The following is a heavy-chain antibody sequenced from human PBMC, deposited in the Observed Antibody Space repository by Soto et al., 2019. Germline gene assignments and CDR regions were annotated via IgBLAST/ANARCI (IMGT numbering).Heavy chain of an antibody. Sequence: QVRLQESGPGLVKPSETLSLSCTVSGGSMDNTYWWSWIRQPAGKGLEYIGRISVNGNINYNPSLRSRVYMSVDTSKAHFSLQLSSVTAADTALYYCARLQFPDVTGAFDIWGQGTMVTVSS. CDR2: ISVNGNI. D-gene: IGHD2-21*01. J-gene: IGHJ3*02. V-gene: IGHV4-4*07. CDR1: GGSMDNTY. CDR3: ARLQFPDVTGAFDI.